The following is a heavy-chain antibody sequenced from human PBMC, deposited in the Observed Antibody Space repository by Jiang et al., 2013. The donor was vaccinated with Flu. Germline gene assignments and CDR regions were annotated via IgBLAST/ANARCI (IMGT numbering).Heavy chain of an antibody. D-gene: IGHD6-19*01. Sequence: GAEVKKPGASVKVSCKASGYTFTSYGISWVRQAPGQGLEWMGWISAYNGNTNYAQKLQGRVTMTTDTSTSTAYMELRSLRSDDTAVYYCARDSSGIAVAGLPYYYYGMDVWGQGTTVTVSS. CDR3: ARDSSGIAVAGLPYYYYGMDV. CDR2: ISAYNGNT. CDR1: GYTFTSYG. J-gene: IGHJ6*02. V-gene: IGHV1-18*04.